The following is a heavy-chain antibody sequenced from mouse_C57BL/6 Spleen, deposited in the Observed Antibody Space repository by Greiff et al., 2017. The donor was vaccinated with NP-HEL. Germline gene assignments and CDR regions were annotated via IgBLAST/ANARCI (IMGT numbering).Heavy chain of an antibody. D-gene: IGHD1-1*01. CDR1: GYTFTSYW. CDR3: ARSAVGVVDY. CDR2: IYPSDSET. Sequence: QVQLKQPGAELVRPGSSVKLSCKASGYTFTSYWMDWVKQRPGQGLEWIGNIYPSDSETHYNQKFKDKATLTVDKSTSTAYMQLSSLTSEDSAVDYCARSAVGVVDYWGQGTSVTVSS. V-gene: IGHV1-61*01. J-gene: IGHJ4*01.